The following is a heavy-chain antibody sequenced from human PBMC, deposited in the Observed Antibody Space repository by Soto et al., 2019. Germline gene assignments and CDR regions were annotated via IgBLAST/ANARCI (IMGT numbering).Heavy chain of an antibody. D-gene: IGHD2-15*01. V-gene: IGHV1-69*13. CDR3: ARSLYIVVVVAATPSYYGMDV. Sequence: SVKVSCKASGGTFSSYAISWVRQAPGQGLEWMGGIIPIFGTANYAQKFQGRVTITADESTSTAYMELSSLRSEDTAVYYCARSLYIVVVVAATPSYYGMDVWGQGTTVTVSS. CDR2: IIPIFGTA. J-gene: IGHJ6*02. CDR1: GGTFSSYA.